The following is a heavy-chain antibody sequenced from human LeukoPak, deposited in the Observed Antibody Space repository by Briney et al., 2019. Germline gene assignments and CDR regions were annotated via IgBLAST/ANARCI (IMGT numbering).Heavy chain of an antibody. CDR3: ARDSGDSSSWYYLDY. D-gene: IGHD6-13*01. V-gene: IGHV1-46*01. Sequence: ASVKVSCKASGYTFTSYYMHWVRQAPGQGLEWMEIINPSGGSTSYAQKFQGRVTMTRDTSTSTVYMELSSLRSEDTAVYYCARDSGDSSSWYYLDYWGQGTLVTVSS. CDR1: GYTFTSYY. J-gene: IGHJ4*02. CDR2: INPSGGST.